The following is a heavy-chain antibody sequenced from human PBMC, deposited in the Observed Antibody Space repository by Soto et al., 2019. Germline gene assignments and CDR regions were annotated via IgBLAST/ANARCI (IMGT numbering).Heavy chain of an antibody. V-gene: IGHV4-34*01. CDR3: ARGPPYSNYVFYYMDV. J-gene: IGHJ6*03. Sequence: SETLSLTCAVYGGSFSGYYWSWIRQPPGKGLGWIGEINHSGSTNYNPSLKSRVTISVDTSKNQFSLKLSSVTAADTAVYYCARGPPYSNYVFYYMDVWGKGTTVTVSS. CDR1: GGSFSGYY. D-gene: IGHD4-4*01. CDR2: INHSGST.